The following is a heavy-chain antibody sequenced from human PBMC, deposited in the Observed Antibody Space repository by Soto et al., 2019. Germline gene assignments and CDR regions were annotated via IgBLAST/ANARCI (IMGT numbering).Heavy chain of an antibody. D-gene: IGHD3-9*01. V-gene: IGHV3-30*18. CDR1: GASFSNSV. Sequence: GGCFGLCWASCGASFSNSVIAGFCKTTGKGMELVAAILFDGRNEYYADSVKGRFIISRDNSKNTLYLQMNSLRPEDTAVYYCAKDKPPNNDILTGYYSGFDYCGQGTLVTVSS. CDR2: ILFDGRNE. CDR3: AKDKPPNNDILTGYYSGFDY. J-gene: IGHJ4*02.